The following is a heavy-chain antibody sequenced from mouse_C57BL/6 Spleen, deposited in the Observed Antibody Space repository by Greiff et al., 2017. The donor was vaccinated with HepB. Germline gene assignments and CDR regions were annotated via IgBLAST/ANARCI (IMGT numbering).Heavy chain of an antibody. CDR2: IHPNSGST. J-gene: IGHJ2*01. Sequence: VQLKQPGAELVKPGASVKLSCKASGYTFTSYWMHWVKQRPGQGLEWIGMIHPNSGSTNYNEKFKSKATLTVDKSSSTAYMQLSSLTSEDSAVYYCALFGFFITTVVAGDYWGQGTTLTVSS. CDR1: GYTFTSYW. D-gene: IGHD1-1*01. V-gene: IGHV1-64*01. CDR3: ALFGFFITTVVAGDY.